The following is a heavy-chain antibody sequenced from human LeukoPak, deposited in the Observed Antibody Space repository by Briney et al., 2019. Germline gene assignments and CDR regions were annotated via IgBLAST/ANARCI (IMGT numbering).Heavy chain of an antibody. CDR1: GFTFSRYW. Sequence: GGSLRLSCAASGFTFSRYWMSWVRQAPGKRLEWVANIKHDGSEKYYVDSVKGRFTISRDNAKNSLSLQKNSLRGEDTALYYCARESDHSNYPGPFDHWGPGTLVAVSS. V-gene: IGHV3-7*01. D-gene: IGHD4-11*01. J-gene: IGHJ4*02. CDR3: ARESDHSNYPGPFDH. CDR2: IKHDGSEK.